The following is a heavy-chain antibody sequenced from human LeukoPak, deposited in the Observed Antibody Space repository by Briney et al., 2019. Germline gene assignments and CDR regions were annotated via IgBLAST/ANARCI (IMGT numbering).Heavy chain of an antibody. V-gene: IGHV4-4*07. Sequence: SETLSLTCTVSGGAISSNYWSWVRQSAGQGLEWIGRIYASGGSIYNPSLKSRVTMSVDTSKNQFSLKLSSVTAADTAMYYCARVSRGYYIDDWGQGTLVTVSS. J-gene: IGHJ4*02. CDR1: GGAISSNY. CDR2: IYASGGS. D-gene: IGHD3-22*01. CDR3: ARVSRGYYIDD.